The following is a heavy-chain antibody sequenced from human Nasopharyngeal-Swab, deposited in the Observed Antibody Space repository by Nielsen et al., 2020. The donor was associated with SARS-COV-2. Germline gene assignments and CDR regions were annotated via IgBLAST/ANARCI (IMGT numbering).Heavy chain of an antibody. J-gene: IGHJ5*01. CDR3: VKATSPEVMVRVATLDS. D-gene: IGHD3-10*01. Sequence: GESLKISCATSGFTFDEYAIHWVRQAPGKGLEWVSVISGDGGRKYYADSVKGRFTISRDNSKNFLYLQMLSLRTDDTGFYFCVKATSPEVMVRVATLDSWGQGTLVTVSS. V-gene: IGHV3-43*02. CDR2: ISGDGGRK. CDR1: GFTFDEYA.